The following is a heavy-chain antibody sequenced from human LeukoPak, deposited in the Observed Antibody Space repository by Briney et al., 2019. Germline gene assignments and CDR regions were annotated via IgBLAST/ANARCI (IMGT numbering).Heavy chain of an antibody. Sequence: GGSLRLSCAASGFTFDDYAMHWVRQAPGKGLEWVSGISWNSGSIGYADSVKGRFTISRDNAKNSLYLQMNSLRAEDTALYYCAKDIFSRWLADAFDIWGQGTMVTVSS. CDR2: ISWNSGSI. V-gene: IGHV3-9*01. CDR3: AKDIFSRWLADAFDI. D-gene: IGHD6-19*01. J-gene: IGHJ3*02. CDR1: GFTFDDYA.